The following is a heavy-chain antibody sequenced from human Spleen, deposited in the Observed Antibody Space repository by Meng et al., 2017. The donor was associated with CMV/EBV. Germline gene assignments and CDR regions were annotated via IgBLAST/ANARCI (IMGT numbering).Heavy chain of an antibody. CDR1: GFTFSSYW. D-gene: IGHD3-22*01. V-gene: IGHV3-7*04. CDR2: IKQDGSEK. Sequence: GGSLRLSCAASGFTFSSYWMSWVRQAPGKGLEWVANIKQDGSEKYYVDSVKGRFTISRDNAKNSLYLQMNSLRAEDTAVYYCARVGDSSGYNPYYYYGMDVWGQGTTVTAP. CDR3: ARVGDSSGYNPYYYYGMDV. J-gene: IGHJ6*02.